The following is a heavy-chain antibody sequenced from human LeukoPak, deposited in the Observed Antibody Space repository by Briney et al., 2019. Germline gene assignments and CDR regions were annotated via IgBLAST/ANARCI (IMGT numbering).Heavy chain of an antibody. CDR2: ISGSGGST. CDR1: GFTFSSNY. D-gene: IGHD2/OR15-2a*01. J-gene: IGHJ5*02. CDR3: AKVLGFPNWFDP. Sequence: GGSLRLSCAASGFTFSSNYMSWVRQAPGKGLEWVSAISGSGGSTYYADSVKGRFTISRDNSKITLYLQMNSLRAEDTAVYYCAKVLGFPNWFDPWGQGTLVTVSS. V-gene: IGHV3-23*01.